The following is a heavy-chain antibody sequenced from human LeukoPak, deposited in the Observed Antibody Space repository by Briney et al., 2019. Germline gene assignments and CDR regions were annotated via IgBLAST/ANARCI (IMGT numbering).Heavy chain of an antibody. CDR2: VHYDGSNK. CDR1: GFTFNSYG. Sequence: GGSLRLSCAASGFTFNSYGMHWVRQAPGKGLEWVAFVHYDGSNKYYADSVKGRFTISRDNSKNTLYLQMNSLRVEDTAVYYCAKVVRYDSSGYPKYYFDYWGQGTLVTVSS. V-gene: IGHV3-30*02. D-gene: IGHD3-22*01. CDR3: AKVVRYDSSGYPKYYFDY. J-gene: IGHJ4*02.